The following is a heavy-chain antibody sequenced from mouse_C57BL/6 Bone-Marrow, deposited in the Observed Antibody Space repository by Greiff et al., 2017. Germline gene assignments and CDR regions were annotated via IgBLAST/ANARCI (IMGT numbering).Heavy chain of an antibody. Sequence: EVKLVESGGGLVKPGGSLKLSCAASGFTFSDYGMHWVRQAPEKGLEWVAYISSGSSTIYYADTVKGRFPISRDNAKNTLFLQMTSLRSEDTAMYYCARHHYYGSSYWYFDVWGTGTTVTVSS. CDR1: GFTFSDYG. D-gene: IGHD1-1*01. CDR2: ISSGSSTI. V-gene: IGHV5-17*01. J-gene: IGHJ1*03. CDR3: ARHHYYGSSYWYFDV.